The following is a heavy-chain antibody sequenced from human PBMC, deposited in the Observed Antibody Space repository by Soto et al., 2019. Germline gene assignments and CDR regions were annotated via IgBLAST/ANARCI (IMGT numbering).Heavy chain of an antibody. CDR1: GYTFTGYY. J-gene: IGHJ6*02. V-gene: IGHV1-2*04. Sequence: QVQLVQSGAEVKKPGASVKVSCKASGYTFTGYYMHWVRQAPGQGLEWMGWINPNSGGTNYAQKFQGWVTMTRDTSISTAYMELSRLRSDDTAVYYCARESGYCSGGSCYLIPLWSSFHGGGHYGMDVWGQGTTVTVSS. CDR2: INPNSGGT. D-gene: IGHD2-15*01. CDR3: ARESGYCSGGSCYLIPLWSSFHGGGHYGMDV.